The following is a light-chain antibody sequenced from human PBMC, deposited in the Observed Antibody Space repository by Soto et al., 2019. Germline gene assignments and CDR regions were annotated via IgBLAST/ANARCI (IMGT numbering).Light chain of an antibody. CDR3: CSYAGSSSGV. Sequence: QSALTQPASVSGSPGQSITISCTGTSSDVGSYNLVSWYQQHPGEAPKLRIYEGSKRPSGVSNRFSGSKSGNTASLTISGLQAEDAADYYFCSYAGSSSGVFGGGTKLTVL. J-gene: IGLJ3*02. CDR1: SSDVGSYNL. CDR2: EGS. V-gene: IGLV2-23*01.